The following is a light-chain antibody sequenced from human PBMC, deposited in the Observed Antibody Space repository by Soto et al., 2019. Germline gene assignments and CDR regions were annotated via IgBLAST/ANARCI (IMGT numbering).Light chain of an antibody. CDR1: QSLSRW. CDR3: QQYNSYPSLT. Sequence: DRQMTHSPSTRSAAVGERVTIACRASQSLSRWLAWYQQKPGKAPKILIYDASSLESGVPSRFSGSGSGTEFTLTISSLQHDDFAAYYCQQYNSYPSLTFGGGTKVDIK. J-gene: IGKJ4*01. CDR2: DAS. V-gene: IGKV1-5*01.